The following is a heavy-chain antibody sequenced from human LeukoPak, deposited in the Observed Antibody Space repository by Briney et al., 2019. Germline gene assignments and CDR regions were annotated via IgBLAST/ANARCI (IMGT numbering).Heavy chain of an antibody. Sequence: ASVKVSCKASGYTFTSYDINWVRQATGQGLEWMGWMNPNSGNTGYAQKFQGRVTMTRNTSISTAYMELSSLRSEGTAVYYCARAHSLLWFRGRMYYFDYWGQGTLVTVSS. D-gene: IGHD3-10*01. CDR1: GYTFTSYD. J-gene: IGHJ4*02. CDR2: MNPNSGNT. V-gene: IGHV1-8*01. CDR3: ARAHSLLWFRGRMYYFDY.